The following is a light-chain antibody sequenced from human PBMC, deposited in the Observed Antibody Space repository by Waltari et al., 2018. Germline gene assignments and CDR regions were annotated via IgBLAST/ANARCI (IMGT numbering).Light chain of an antibody. J-gene: IGLJ2*01. CDR3: NSRDSSDNHPL. CDR2: GKN. Sequence: SSELTQDPAVSVALGQTVRITCQGDSLRRYYASWYQQKPGQAPELVIYGKNSRPSGIPDRFSASTSGNTASLTITGAQADDEADYYCNSRDSSDNHPLFGGGTKLTVL. CDR1: SLRRYY. V-gene: IGLV3-19*01.